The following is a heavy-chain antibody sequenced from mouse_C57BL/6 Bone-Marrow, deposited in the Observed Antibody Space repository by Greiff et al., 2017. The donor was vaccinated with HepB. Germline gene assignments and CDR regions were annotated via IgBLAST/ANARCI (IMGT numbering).Heavy chain of an antibody. J-gene: IGHJ4*01. CDR1: GYTFTSYW. CDR3: ARDSSGYKAMDY. V-gene: IGHV1-50*01. CDR2: IDPSDSYT. Sequence: VQLQQPGAELVKPGASVKLSCKASGYTFTSYWMQWVKQRPGQGLEWIGEIDPSDSYTNYNQKFKGKATLTVDTSSSTAYMQLSSLTSEDYAVYYCARDSSGYKAMDYWGQGTSVTVSS. D-gene: IGHD3-2*02.